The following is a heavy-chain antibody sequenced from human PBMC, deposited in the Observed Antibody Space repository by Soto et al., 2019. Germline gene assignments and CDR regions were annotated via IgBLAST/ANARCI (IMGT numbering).Heavy chain of an antibody. CDR2: INQDGSEE. CDR1: GFTFSSYW. CDR3: AAGMDV. Sequence: EVQLVESGGGLVQPGGSLRLSCAVSGFTFSSYWMTWVRQAPGRGLEWVANINQDGSEEYYVESVKGRFTISRDNAKNSLYLHMNSLRAEDTAVYFCAAGMDVWGQGTTVTVSS. J-gene: IGHJ6*02. V-gene: IGHV3-7*05.